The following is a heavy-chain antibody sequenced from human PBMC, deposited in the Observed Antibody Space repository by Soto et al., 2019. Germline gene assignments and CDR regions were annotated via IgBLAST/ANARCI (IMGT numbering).Heavy chain of an antibody. Sequence: PSQTLSLTCAISGDSVTNNSGAWNWIRQSPSRGLEWLGRTYYRSKWYYDYEVSVKSRMTINPDTARNQFSLHLNSVTPEDTAVYYCARGSPYTDYWGQGTLVTVSS. CDR3: ARGSPYTDY. CDR1: GDSVTNNSGA. J-gene: IGHJ4*02. D-gene: IGHD3-16*01. V-gene: IGHV6-1*01. CDR2: TYYRSKWYY.